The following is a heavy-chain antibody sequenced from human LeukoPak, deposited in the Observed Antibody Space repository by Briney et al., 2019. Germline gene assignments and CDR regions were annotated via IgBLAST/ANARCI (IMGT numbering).Heavy chain of an antibody. D-gene: IGHD2-15*01. Sequence: PGGSLRLSCAASGFTVSSNYMSWVRQAPGKGLEWVSVIYSGGSTYYADSVKGRFTISRDNSKNTLYLQMNSLRAEDTAIYFCAGGLSQSSYAFDIWGQGTMVTVSS. J-gene: IGHJ3*02. V-gene: IGHV3-53*01. CDR3: AGGLSQSSYAFDI. CDR1: GFTVSSNY. CDR2: IYSGGST.